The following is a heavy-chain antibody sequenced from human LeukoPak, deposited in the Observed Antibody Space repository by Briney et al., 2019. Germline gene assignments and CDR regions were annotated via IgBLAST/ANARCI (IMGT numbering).Heavy chain of an antibody. CDR1: VGTFSSYA. J-gene: IGHJ3*02. CDR3: ATEGVGLTDAFDI. Sequence: SVKVSCKASVGTFSSYAISWVRQAPGQGLGWMGRIIPIFGTAKYAQKFQGRVTITADKSTSTAYMELSSLRSEDTAVYYGATEGVGLTDAFDIWGQGTMVTVSS. D-gene: IGHD1-14*01. CDR2: IIPIFGTA. V-gene: IGHV1-69*06.